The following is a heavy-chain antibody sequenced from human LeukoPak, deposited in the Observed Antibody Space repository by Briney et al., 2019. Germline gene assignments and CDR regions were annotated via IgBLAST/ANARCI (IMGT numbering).Heavy chain of an antibody. Sequence: ASVKVSCKASGYTFTSYDINWVRQATGQGLEWMGWMNPNSGNTGYAQKFQGRVTITRNTSISTAYMELSSLRSEDTAVYYCARDSSSSGGAFDIWGQGTMVTVSS. D-gene: IGHD6-6*01. CDR1: GYTFTSYD. CDR3: ARDSSSSGGAFDI. J-gene: IGHJ3*02. V-gene: IGHV1-8*03. CDR2: MNPNSGNT.